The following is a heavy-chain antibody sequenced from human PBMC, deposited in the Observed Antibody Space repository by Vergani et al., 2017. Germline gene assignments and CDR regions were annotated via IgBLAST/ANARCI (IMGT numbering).Heavy chain of an antibody. CDR2: VNPNSGDT. CDR1: GATFRSNT. D-gene: IGHD1-1*01. Sequence: QVQLVQSGAEVKKPGSSVKVSCKASGATFRSNTISWVRQVPGQGLEWMGWVNPNSGDTYYAQKFQGRVTMTRDMAINTTYMELRSLRSDDTAVYFCARVAPSNSEVTPTAFDVWGQGTMVTVSS. V-gene: IGHV1-2*02. J-gene: IGHJ3*01. CDR3: ARVAPSNSEVTPTAFDV.